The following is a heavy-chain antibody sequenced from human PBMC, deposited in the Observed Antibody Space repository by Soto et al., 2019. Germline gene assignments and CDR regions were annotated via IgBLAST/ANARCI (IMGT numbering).Heavy chain of an antibody. CDR3: ARQPVVPAAVRPAGYRSSPDAIHI. Sequence: ASVKVSCKASGYTFTSYYMHWVRQAPGQGLEWMGIINPSGGSTSYAQKFQGRVTMTRDTSTSTVYMELSSLRSEDTAVYYCARQPVVPAAVRPAGYRSSPDAIHISGQATMVTVSS. CDR1: GYTFTSYY. J-gene: IGHJ3*02. V-gene: IGHV1-46*03. D-gene: IGHD2-2*01. CDR2: INPSGGST.